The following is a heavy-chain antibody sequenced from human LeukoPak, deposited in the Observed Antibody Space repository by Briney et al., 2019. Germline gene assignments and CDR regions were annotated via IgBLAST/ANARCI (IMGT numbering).Heavy chain of an antibody. J-gene: IGHJ4*02. CDR1: GYTLTELS. D-gene: IGHD5-24*01. V-gene: IGHV1-24*01. CDR3: ATDSKVATISLDY. CDR2: FDPEDGET. Sequence: ASVKVSCKVSGYTLTELSMHWVRQAPGKGLEWMEGFDPEDGETIYAQKFQGRVTMTEDTSTDTAYMELSSLRSEDTAVYYCATDSKVATISLDYWGQGTLVTVSS.